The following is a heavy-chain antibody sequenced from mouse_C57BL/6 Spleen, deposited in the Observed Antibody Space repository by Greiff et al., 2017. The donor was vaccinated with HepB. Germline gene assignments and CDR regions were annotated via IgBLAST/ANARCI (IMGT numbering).Heavy chain of an antibody. CDR2: ISSGGSYT. J-gene: IGHJ4*01. Sequence: EVQLQQSGGDLVKPGGSLKLSCAASGFTFSSYGMSWVRQTPDKRLEWVATISSGGSYTYYPDSVKGRFTISRDNAKNTLYLQMSSLKSEDTAMYYCARQNYDYDGYYAMDYWGQGTSVTVSS. CDR3: ARQNYDYDGYYAMDY. V-gene: IGHV5-6*01. CDR1: GFTFSSYG. D-gene: IGHD2-4*01.